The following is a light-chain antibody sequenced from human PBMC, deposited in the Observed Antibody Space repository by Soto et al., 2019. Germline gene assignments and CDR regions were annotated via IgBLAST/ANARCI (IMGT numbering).Light chain of an antibody. CDR3: SSYTSSSTLV. V-gene: IGLV2-14*01. CDR2: DVS. CDR1: SSDVGGYNY. J-gene: IGLJ2*01. Sequence: QSALTQPASVSGSPGQSTTISCTGTSSDVGGYNYVSWYQQHPGKAPKLMIYDVSYRPSGVSNRFSGSKSGNTASLTISGLQAEDEADYYCSSYTSSSTLVFGGGTQLTVL.